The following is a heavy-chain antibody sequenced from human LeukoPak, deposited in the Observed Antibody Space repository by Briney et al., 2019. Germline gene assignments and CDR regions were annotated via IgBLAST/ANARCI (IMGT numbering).Heavy chain of an antibody. CDR1: GFTFSSYE. V-gene: IGHV3-48*03. CDR3: ARTFPVLRYFDWLNQERYFDL. Sequence: GGSLRLSCAASGFTFSSYEMNWVRQAPGKGLEWVSYISSSGSTIYYADSVKGRFAISRDNAKNSLYLQMNSLRAEDTAVYYCARTFPVLRYFDWLNQERYFDLWGRGTLVTVSS. D-gene: IGHD3-9*01. J-gene: IGHJ2*01. CDR2: ISSSGSTI.